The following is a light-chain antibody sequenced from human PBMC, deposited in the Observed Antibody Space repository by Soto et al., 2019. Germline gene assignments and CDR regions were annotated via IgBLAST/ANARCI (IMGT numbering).Light chain of an antibody. CDR2: SDD. CDR3: AAWDDSLSGWV. V-gene: IGLV1-47*02. CDR1: SSNIGNNF. J-gene: IGLJ3*02. Sequence: QSVLTQPPSASGTPGQKVTISCSGASSNIGNNFVSWYQQVPGTAPKLLIYSDDQRPSGVPDRVSGSKSDTSASLAISGLRSEDEADYYCAAWDDSLSGWVFGGGTKVTVL.